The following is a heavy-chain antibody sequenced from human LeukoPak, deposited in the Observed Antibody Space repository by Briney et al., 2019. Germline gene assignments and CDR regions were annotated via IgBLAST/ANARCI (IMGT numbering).Heavy chain of an antibody. J-gene: IGHJ4*02. CDR1: GYTFTSYY. Sequence: ASVKVSCKASGYTFTSYYMHWVRQAPGQGLEWMGWINPNSGGTNYAQKFQGRVTMTRDTSISTAYMQLSWLRSDDTAVYYCASRMLATIIEYWGQGTLVTVSS. CDR2: INPNSGGT. CDR3: ASRMLATIIEY. V-gene: IGHV1-2*02. D-gene: IGHD5-24*01.